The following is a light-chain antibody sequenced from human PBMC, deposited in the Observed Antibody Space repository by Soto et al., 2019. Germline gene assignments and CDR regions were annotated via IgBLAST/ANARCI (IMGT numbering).Light chain of an antibody. CDR3: QQYYSTPRP. CDR2: WAS. CDR1: QTVLYRSNNKNC. Sequence: DLVMTQSPDSLAVSLGERATINCKSIQTVLYRSNNKNCLDWYQQKPGQPPKLLIYWASTRESGVPDRFSGSGSGTDVTLTITSLQAEDVAVYYCQQYYSTPRPFGQGTKVEIK. J-gene: IGKJ1*01. V-gene: IGKV4-1*01.